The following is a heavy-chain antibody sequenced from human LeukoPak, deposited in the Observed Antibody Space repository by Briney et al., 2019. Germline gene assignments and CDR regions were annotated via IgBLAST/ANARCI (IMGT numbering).Heavy chain of an antibody. CDR1: GYNFDRYG. D-gene: IGHD2-2*01. V-gene: IGHV1-18*04. Sequence: ASVKVSCKGSGYNFDRYGVNWVRQAPGQGLEWVGWISTYNGNTFNAQKFEGRVTMTTDTSTNTVYMDLRSLRSDDTAVYYCARDLEHCRNIICSNSAYWGQGTLVTVSS. CDR3: ARDLEHCRNIICSNSAY. J-gene: IGHJ4*02. CDR2: ISTYNGNT.